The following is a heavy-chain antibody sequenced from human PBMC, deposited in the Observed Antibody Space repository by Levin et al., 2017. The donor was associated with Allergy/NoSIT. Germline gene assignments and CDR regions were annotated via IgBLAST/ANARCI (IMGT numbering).Heavy chain of an antibody. CDR3: ARGVARSSGSLFDY. V-gene: IGHV1-2*02. D-gene: IGHD3-10*01. Sequence: GESLKISCKASGYTFTGYYMHWVRQAPGQGLEWMGWINPNSGGTNYAQKFQGRVTMTTDTSISTAYMELSRLTSDDTAVYYCARGVARSSGSLFDYWGQGTLLTVSS. CDR2: INPNSGGT. J-gene: IGHJ4*02. CDR1: GYTFTGYY.